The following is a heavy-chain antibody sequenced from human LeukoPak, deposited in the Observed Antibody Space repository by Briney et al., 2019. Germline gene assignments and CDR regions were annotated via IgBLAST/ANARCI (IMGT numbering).Heavy chain of an antibody. D-gene: IGHD1-26*01. CDR1: GFSFSNYW. Sequence: GGSLRLSCAASGFSFSNYWMTWVRQAPGKGLEWVAIIKQDGSEKYHVDSVKGRFTISRDNAKNSLYLQVNSLRVEDTAVYYCVRDDTRYSGSPDYWGQGTLVTVSS. J-gene: IGHJ4*02. V-gene: IGHV3-7*03. CDR3: VRDDTRYSGSPDY. CDR2: IKQDGSEK.